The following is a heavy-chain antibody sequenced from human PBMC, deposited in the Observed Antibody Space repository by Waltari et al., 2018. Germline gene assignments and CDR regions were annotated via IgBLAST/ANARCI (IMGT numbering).Heavy chain of an antibody. CDR3: ARSPYDSSGYYYGDAFDI. D-gene: IGHD3-22*01. CDR1: GGTFSSYA. Sequence: VQLVQSGAEVKKPGSSVKVSCKASGGTFSSYAISWVRQAPGQGLEWVANIKQDGSEKYYVDSVKGRFTISRDNAKNSLYLQMNSLRAEDTAVYYCARSPYDSSGYYYGDAFDIWGQGTMVTVSS. CDR2: IKQDGSEK. V-gene: IGHV3-7*02. J-gene: IGHJ3*02.